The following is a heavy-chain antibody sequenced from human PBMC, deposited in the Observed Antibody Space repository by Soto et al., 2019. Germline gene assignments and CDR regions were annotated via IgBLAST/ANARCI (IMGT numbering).Heavy chain of an antibody. CDR3: ARTEVKVVAAPPGYYYGMDV. J-gene: IGHJ6*02. CDR1: GGTFSSYA. V-gene: IGHV1-69*13. D-gene: IGHD2-15*01. CDR2: IIAIFGTA. Sequence: SVKVSCKASGGTFSSYAISWVRQAPGQGLEWMGWIIAIFGTANYAQKFQGRVTITADESTSTAYMELRSLRSEDTAVYYCARTEVKVVAAPPGYYYGMDVWRQGTTGTV.